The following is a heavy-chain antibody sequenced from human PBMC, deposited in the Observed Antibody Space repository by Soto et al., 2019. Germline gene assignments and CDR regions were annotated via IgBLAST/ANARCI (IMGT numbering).Heavy chain of an antibody. D-gene: IGHD1-26*01. CDR2: ISYTGDST. V-gene: IGHV3-23*01. J-gene: IGHJ4*02. Sequence: EVQLLESGGGLVQPGGSLRLSCAASGFTFSSYAMSWVRQAPGKGLEWVSVISYTGDSTYYADSVKGRFTISRDSSKNTLYLQMSSLRAEDTAVYYCASQWEVRESGLDYWGQGTLVTVSS. CDR3: ASQWEVRESGLDY. CDR1: GFTFSSYA.